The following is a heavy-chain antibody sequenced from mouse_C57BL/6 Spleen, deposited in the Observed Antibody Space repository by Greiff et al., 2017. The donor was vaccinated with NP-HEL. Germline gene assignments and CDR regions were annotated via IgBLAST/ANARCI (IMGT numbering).Heavy chain of an antibody. J-gene: IGHJ1*03. Sequence: EVQVVESGAGLVKPGGSLKLSCAASGFTFSDYGMHWVRQAPEQGLEWVAYISSGSSTIYYADTVKGRFTISRDNAENTLFLQMTSLRSEDTAMYYCARFYYGYRDFDVWGKGTTVTVSS. V-gene: IGHV5-17*01. CDR3: ARFYYGYRDFDV. D-gene: IGHD2-1*01. CDR2: ISSGSSTI. CDR1: GFTFSDYG.